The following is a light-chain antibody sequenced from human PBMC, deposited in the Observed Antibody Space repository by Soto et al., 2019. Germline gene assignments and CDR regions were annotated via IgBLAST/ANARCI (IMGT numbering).Light chain of an antibody. Sequence: EIVLTQSPATLSLSPGERATLSCRASQSIAGYLAWYQKKPGQAPRLLIYDTSNRVTGVPARFSGSGSGTEFTLTINSLQSEDFAVYYCQQYNNWPRTFGQGTKVDIK. CDR3: QQYNNWPRT. CDR2: DTS. V-gene: IGKV3-11*01. CDR1: QSIAGY. J-gene: IGKJ1*01.